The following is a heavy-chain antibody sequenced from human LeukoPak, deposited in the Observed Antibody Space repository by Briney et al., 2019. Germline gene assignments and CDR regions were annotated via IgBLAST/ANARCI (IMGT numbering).Heavy chain of an antibody. D-gene: IGHD3-10*01. Sequence: PSETLSLTCTVSGDSISSSSYYWGWIRQPPGKGLEWIGSIPYSGSTYYNPSLKSRVTISVDTSKNQFSLKLSSETAADTAVYYCARCKDYYVSGSYYKTFDYWGQGTLVTVSS. V-gene: IGHV4-39*07. J-gene: IGHJ4*02. CDR1: GDSISSSSYY. CDR2: IPYSGST. CDR3: ARCKDYYVSGSYYKTFDY.